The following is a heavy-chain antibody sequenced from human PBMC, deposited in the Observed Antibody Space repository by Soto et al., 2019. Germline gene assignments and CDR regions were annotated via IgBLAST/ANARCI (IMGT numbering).Heavy chain of an antibody. V-gene: IGHV1-3*01. D-gene: IGHD6-19*01. Sequence: GATVRVSCKASGYPFTSYAMHRVRPAPGQRLAWMGWINAGNGTTKCSQKFQGRVTIARDISASTAYMKLSSLRSEDTAVYYCARDPIAVAPSGDYYYYYYGMDVWRQGTKVTVSS. CDR1: GYPFTSYA. CDR3: ARDPIAVAPSGDYYYYYYGMDV. J-gene: IGHJ6*02. CDR2: INAGNGTT.